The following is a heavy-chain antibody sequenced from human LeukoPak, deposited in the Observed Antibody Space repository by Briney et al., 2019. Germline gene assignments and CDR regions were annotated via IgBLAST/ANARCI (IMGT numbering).Heavy chain of an antibody. D-gene: IGHD6-19*01. CDR3: ARETRYSSGWSAGAFDI. CDR2: INPSGGST. CDR1: GYTFTSYY. V-gene: IGHV1-46*01. J-gene: IGHJ3*02. Sequence: ASVKVSCKASGYTFTSYYMHWVRQAPGQGLEWMGIINPSGGSTSYAQKFQGRVTMTRDTSTSTVYMELSSLRSEATAVYYCARETRYSSGWSAGAFDIWGQGTMVTVSS.